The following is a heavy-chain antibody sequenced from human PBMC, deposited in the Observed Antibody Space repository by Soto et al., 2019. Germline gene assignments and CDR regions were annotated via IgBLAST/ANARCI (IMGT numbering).Heavy chain of an antibody. J-gene: IGHJ6*02. Sequence: SETLSLTCSVSGGSISSSSYYWGWIRQPPGKGLEWIGSIHYSGSTYYNPSLKSRVTMSVDTSKNQFSLKLSSVTAADTAVYYCGRSLGDCSGGSCYSGGVWHYYYYGMDVWGQGTAVTVSS. D-gene: IGHD2-15*01. CDR1: GGSISSSSYY. CDR3: GRSLGDCSGGSCYSGGVWHYYYYGMDV. CDR2: IHYSGST. V-gene: IGHV4-39*01.